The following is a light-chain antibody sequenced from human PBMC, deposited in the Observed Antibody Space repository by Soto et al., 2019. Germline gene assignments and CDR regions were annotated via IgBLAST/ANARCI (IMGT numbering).Light chain of an antibody. CDR1: QSISDT. J-gene: IGKJ1*01. CDR2: SAS. CDR3: QQYDNWPWT. V-gene: IGKV3-15*01. Sequence: EIVMTQSPATLSVSPGGRATLSCMASQSISDTLAWYQQKPGQAPRLLIYSASRRATGFPARFSGSGSGTDFTLTISSLQSEDFAVYYCQQYDNWPWTFGQGTKVDIK.